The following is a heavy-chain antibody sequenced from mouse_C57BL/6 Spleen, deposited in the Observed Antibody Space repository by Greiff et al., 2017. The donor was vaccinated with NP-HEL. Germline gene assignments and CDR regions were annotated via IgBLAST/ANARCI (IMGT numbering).Heavy chain of an antibody. CDR2: INPSTGGT. CDR3: ARGDGSSFAY. D-gene: IGHD1-1*01. V-gene: IGHV1-42*01. Sequence: VQLQQSGPELVKPGASVKISCKASGYSFTGYYMNWVKQSPEKSLEWIGEINPSTGGTTYNQKFKAKATLTVDKSSSTAYMQLKSLTSEDSAVYYCARGDGSSFAYWGQGTLVTVSA. J-gene: IGHJ3*01. CDR1: GYSFTGYY.